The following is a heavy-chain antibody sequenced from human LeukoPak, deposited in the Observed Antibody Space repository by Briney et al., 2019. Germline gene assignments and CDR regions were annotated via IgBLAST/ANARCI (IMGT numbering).Heavy chain of an antibody. J-gene: IGHJ4*02. D-gene: IGHD3-22*01. V-gene: IGHV4-39*07. Sequence: SETLSLTCTVSGGSATRSGYYWGWIRQPPGKGLEWIGSIYYSGSTYYNSSLKSRVTISLDTSKNQFSLKLNSVNAADTAVYYCARTPGDYYDSSGYPGEYYFDYWGQGTLVTVSS. CDR3: ARTPGDYYDSSGYPGEYYFDY. CDR2: IYYSGST. CDR1: GGSATRSGYY.